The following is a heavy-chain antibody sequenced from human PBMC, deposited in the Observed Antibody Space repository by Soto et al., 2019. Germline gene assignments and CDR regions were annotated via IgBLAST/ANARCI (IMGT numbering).Heavy chain of an antibody. CDR3: ARIGYSSSSFDF. V-gene: IGHV3-20*04. CDR1: RFTFTNYA. Sequence: SLRLSCAASRFTFTNYAMNWVRQAPGKGLEWVSGVNWNGGSTGYADSVKGRFTISRDNAKNSVYLQMNSLRAEDTAVYFCARIGYSSSSFDFWGQGTLVTVSS. CDR2: VNWNGGST. D-gene: IGHD6-6*01. J-gene: IGHJ4*02.